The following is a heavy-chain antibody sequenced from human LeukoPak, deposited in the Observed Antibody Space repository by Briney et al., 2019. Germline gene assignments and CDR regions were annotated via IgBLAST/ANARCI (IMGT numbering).Heavy chain of an antibody. CDR2: ISDSGGST. CDR3: AFTSVTTPQFDY. D-gene: IGHD4-17*01. Sequence: GGSLRLSCAASGYTFSNYAMSWVRQAPGKGLEWVSSISDSGGSTYYADSVKGRFTISRDNSKNTLYLQMNSLRAEDTAVYYCAFTSVTTPQFDYWGQGTLVTVSS. V-gene: IGHV3-23*01. CDR1: GYTFSNYA. J-gene: IGHJ4*02.